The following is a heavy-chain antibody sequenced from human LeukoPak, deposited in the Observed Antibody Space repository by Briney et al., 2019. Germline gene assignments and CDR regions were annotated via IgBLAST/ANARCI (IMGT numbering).Heavy chain of an antibody. Sequence: WIRQPPGKGLEWVSGISPGGGPTYYADSVRGRFTISRDDSKNTLYLQMKNLRAEDTAVYYCAKDGAWLRFDDWGQGILVTVSS. CDR2: ISPGGGPT. D-gene: IGHD5-12*01. J-gene: IGHJ4*02. V-gene: IGHV3-23*01. CDR3: AKDGAWLRFDD.